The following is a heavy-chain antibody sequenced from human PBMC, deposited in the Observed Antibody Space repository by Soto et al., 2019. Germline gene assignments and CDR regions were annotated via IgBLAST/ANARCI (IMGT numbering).Heavy chain of an antibody. D-gene: IGHD2-2*01. CDR3: AAGFVVVPAAIPYYYYGMDV. V-gene: IGHV1-58*01. CDR1: GFTFTSSA. J-gene: IGHJ6*02. Sequence: ASVKVSCKASGFTFTSSAVQWVRQARGPRLEWIGWIVVGSGNTNSAQKFQERVTITRDMSTSTAYMELSSLRSEDTAVYYCAAGFVVVPAAIPYYYYGMDVWGQGTTVTVSS. CDR2: IVVGSGNT.